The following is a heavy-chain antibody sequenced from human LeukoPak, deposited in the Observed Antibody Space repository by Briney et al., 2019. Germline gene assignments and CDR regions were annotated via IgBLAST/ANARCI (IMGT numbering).Heavy chain of an antibody. CDR3: ARDHKAAFDH. V-gene: IGHV3-48*04. CDR1: GFTFSDYS. CDR2: IGINSSNI. J-gene: IGHJ4*02. Sequence: GGSLRLSCAASGFTFSDYSMNWVRQAPGKGLEWISYIGINSSNIKYADSVKGRFTISRDNAKNSLYLQMNSLRAEDTAVYYCARDHKAAFDHWGQGTLVTVSS.